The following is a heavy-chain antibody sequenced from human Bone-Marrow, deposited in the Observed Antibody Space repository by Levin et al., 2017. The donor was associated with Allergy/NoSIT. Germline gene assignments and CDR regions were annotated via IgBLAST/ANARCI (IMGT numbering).Heavy chain of an antibody. V-gene: IGHV4-59*01. Sequence: SETLSLTCTVSGGSISSYYWTWIRQPPEKRLEWMGYIYYSGSTNYNPSLKTRVTISVDTSKNLFSLTLSSVTAADSAVYYCARASPSGGNSYYYYYMDVWGKGTTVTVSS. J-gene: IGHJ6*03. D-gene: IGHD4-23*01. CDR1: GGSISSYY. CDR3: ARASPSGGNSYYYYYMDV. CDR2: IYYSGST.